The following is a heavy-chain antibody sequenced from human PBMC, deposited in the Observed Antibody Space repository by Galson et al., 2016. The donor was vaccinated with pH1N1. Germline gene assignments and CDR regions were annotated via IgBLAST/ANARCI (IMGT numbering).Heavy chain of an antibody. CDR1: GFTFSNFY. D-gene: IGHD3-3*01. CDR3: ARGIGGRDSY. Sequence: SLRLSCAASGFTFSNFYMTWVRQAPGKGLEWVANINNDGSATYYMDSVKGRFTISRDNAKNSLYLQMNSPRGEDTAVYYCARGIGGRDSYWGQGTQVTVTS. CDR2: INNDGSAT. J-gene: IGHJ4*02. V-gene: IGHV3-7*05.